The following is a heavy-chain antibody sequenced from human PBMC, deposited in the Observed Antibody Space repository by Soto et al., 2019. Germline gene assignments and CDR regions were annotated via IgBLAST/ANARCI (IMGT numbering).Heavy chain of an antibody. J-gene: IGHJ6*02. CDR1: GFTFDDYA. V-gene: IGHV3-43*02. CDR3: AKGGDCSSTSCYYYYYYGMDV. CDR2: ISGDGGST. Sequence: GSLRLSCAASGFTFDDYAMHWVRQAPGKGLEWVSLISGDGGSTYYADSVKGRFTISRDNSKNSLYLQMNSLRTEDTALYYCAKGGDCSSTSCYYYYYYGMDVWGQGTTVTVSS. D-gene: IGHD2-2*01.